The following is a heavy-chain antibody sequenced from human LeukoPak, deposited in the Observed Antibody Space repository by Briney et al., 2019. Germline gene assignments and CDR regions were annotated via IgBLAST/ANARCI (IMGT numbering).Heavy chain of an antibody. CDR3: AKAVMVALAKLGY. V-gene: IGHV3-23*01. CDR1: GFTFSSYA. J-gene: IGHJ4*02. CDR2: ISGSGGST. D-gene: IGHD3-22*01. Sequence: GGSLRLSCAASGFTFSSYAMSWVRQAPGKGLEWVSAISGSGGSTYYADSVKGRFTISRDNSKNTLYLQMNSPRTEDTAVYYCAKAVMVALAKLGYWGQGTLVTVSS.